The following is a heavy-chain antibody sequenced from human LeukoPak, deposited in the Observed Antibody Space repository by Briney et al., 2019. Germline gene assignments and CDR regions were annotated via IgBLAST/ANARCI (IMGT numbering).Heavy chain of an antibody. Sequence: GSLRPSCAASGSFFSSYAMSWVREAPGKGQGWGSVISGSGGSTYYADSVKGRFTISRDNSKNTLYLQMNSLRAEDTAVYYCARASMTGGAAGPLDAFDIWGQGTVVTVSS. CDR3: ARASMTGGAAGPLDAFDI. V-gene: IGHV3-23*01. D-gene: IGHD6-13*01. CDR1: GSFFSSYA. J-gene: IGHJ3*02. CDR2: ISGSGGST.